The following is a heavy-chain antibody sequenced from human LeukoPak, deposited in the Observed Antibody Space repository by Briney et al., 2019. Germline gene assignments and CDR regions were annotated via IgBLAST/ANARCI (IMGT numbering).Heavy chain of an antibody. CDR3: ARGQGATVPQVGKNWFDP. Sequence: PSGTLSLTCAVSGGSISSSNWWSWVRQPPGKGLEWIGEIYHSGSTNYNPSLKSRVTISVDKSKNQFSLKLSSVTAADTAAYCCARGQGATVPQVGKNWFDPWGQGTRVIVSS. CDR2: IYHSGST. D-gene: IGHD1-26*01. J-gene: IGHJ5*02. CDR1: GGSISSSNW. V-gene: IGHV4-4*01.